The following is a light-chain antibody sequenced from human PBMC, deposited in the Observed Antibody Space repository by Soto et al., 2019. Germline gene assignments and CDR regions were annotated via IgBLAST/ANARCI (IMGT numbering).Light chain of an antibody. V-gene: IGKV3-20*01. CDR3: QQYSSSPGT. CDR2: GAS. J-gene: IGKJ1*01. CDR1: QSVSSSY. Sequence: EIVLTQSPGTLSLSPGERATLSCRASQSVSSSYLAWYQQKPGQAPRLLIYGASSRATGISDRFSGSGSGTDFTLPVSRLELEEFAVYYCQQYSSSPGTFGLGANVEIK.